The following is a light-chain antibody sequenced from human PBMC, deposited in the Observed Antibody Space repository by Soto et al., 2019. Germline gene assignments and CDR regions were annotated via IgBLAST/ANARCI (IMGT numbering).Light chain of an antibody. CDR2: GAS. J-gene: IGKJ1*01. CDR3: QQSYSSSWT. V-gene: IGKV1-39*01. Sequence: DIQMTQSPSSLSASVGDRVNITCRASQSISNYLNWYQKKPGKDPKLLIYGASSVQSGPSSRFRGSGSGTEFSLTIAGLQTEDFATYDCQQSYSSSWTGGQGTKVEIK. CDR1: QSISNY.